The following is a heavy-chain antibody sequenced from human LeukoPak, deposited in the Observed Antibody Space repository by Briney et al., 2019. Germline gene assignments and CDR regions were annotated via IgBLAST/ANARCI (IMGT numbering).Heavy chain of an antibody. D-gene: IGHD6-13*01. CDR3: ARAVAAAGTDWFDP. V-gene: IGHV4-59*12. Sequence: SETLSLTCTVSGGSISSYYWSWIRQPPGKGLEWIGYIYYTGSTNYNPSLKSRVTISVDTSKNQFSLKLSSVTAADTAVYYCARAVAAAGTDWFDPWGQGTLVTVSS. CDR2: IYYTGST. J-gene: IGHJ5*02. CDR1: GGSISSYY.